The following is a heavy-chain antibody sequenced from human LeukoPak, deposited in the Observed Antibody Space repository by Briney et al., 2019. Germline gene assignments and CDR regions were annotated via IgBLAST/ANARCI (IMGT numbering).Heavy chain of an antibody. CDR1: GGSISAYY. CDR2: IHYSGST. V-gene: IGHV4-59*08. J-gene: IGHJ4*02. CDR3: ARQNYYDSSGYYYGFDY. Sequence: SETLSLTCTVSGGSISAYYGSWIRQSPGKGLEWIGYIHYSGSTNYNPSLKSRVTISIDTSKNQFSLKLSSVTAADTAVYYCARQNYYDSSGYYYGFDYWGQGTLVTVSS. D-gene: IGHD3-22*01.